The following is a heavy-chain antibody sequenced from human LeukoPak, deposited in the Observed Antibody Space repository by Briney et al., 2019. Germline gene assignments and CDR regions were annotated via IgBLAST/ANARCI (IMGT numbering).Heavy chain of an antibody. CDR2: IRYDGSYE. J-gene: IGHJ6*03. CDR1: GFTFSSYG. D-gene: IGHD5-24*01. V-gene: IGHV3-30*02. Sequence: GGSLRLSCAASGFTFSSYGMHWVRQAPGKGLEWVAFIRYDGSYEYYADSVKGRFTISRDNSKTTLYLQMNSLRSEDTAVYYCAKDGGLHLYYYNYMDIWGKGTTVTVSS. CDR3: AKDGGLHLYYYNYMDI.